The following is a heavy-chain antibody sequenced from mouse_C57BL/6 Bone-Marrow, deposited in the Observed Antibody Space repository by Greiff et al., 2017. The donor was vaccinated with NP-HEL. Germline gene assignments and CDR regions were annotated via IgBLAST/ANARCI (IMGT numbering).Heavy chain of an antibody. V-gene: IGHV5-17*01. CDR1: GFTFSDYG. Sequence: EVQLMESGGGLVKPGGSLKLSCAASGFTFSDYGMHWVRQAPEKGLEWVAYISSGSGTIYYADTVKGRFTISRDNAKNTLFLQMTSLRSEDTAMYYCAPITTVVAPVAYWGQGTLVTVSA. D-gene: IGHD1-1*01. J-gene: IGHJ3*01. CDR3: APITTVVAPVAY. CDR2: ISSGSGTI.